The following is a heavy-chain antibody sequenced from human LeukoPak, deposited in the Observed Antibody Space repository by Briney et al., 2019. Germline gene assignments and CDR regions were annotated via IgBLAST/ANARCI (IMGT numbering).Heavy chain of an antibody. CDR3: ARSTLGYCSGGSCWTFDY. CDR2: ISSSSSYI. V-gene: IGHV3-21*01. D-gene: IGHD2-15*01. J-gene: IGHJ4*02. CDR1: GFTFSSYS. Sequence: GVSLRLSCAASGFTFSSYSMNWVRQAPGKGLEWVSSISSSSSYIYYADSVKGRFTISRDNAKNSLYLQMNSLRAEDTAVYYCARSTLGYCSGGSCWTFDYWGQGTLVTVSS.